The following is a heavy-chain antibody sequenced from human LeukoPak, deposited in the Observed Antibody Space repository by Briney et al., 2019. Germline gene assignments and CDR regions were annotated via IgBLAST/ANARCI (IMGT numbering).Heavy chain of an antibody. CDR3: ASQDTVGAIGY. Sequence: GSSVKVSCKASGGTFSSYAISWVRQAPGQGLEWMGGIIPIFGTANYAQKFQGRVTITADESTSTAYMELSSLRSEDTAVYYRASQDTVGAIGYWGQGTLVTVSS. V-gene: IGHV1-69*01. D-gene: IGHD1-26*01. J-gene: IGHJ4*02. CDR1: GGTFSSYA. CDR2: IIPIFGTA.